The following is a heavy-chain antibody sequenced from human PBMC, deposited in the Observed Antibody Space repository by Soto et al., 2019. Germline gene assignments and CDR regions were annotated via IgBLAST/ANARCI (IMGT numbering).Heavy chain of an antibody. Sequence: GASLKISCKGSGYSFTSYWISWVRQMPGKGLEWMGRIDPSDSYTNYSSSFQGHVTISADKSISTAYLQWSSLKASDTAMYYCARHVVTYNWFDPWGQGTLVTVSS. CDR3: ARHVVTYNWFDP. CDR2: IDPSDSYT. J-gene: IGHJ5*02. D-gene: IGHD3-22*01. V-gene: IGHV5-10-1*01. CDR1: GYSFTSYW.